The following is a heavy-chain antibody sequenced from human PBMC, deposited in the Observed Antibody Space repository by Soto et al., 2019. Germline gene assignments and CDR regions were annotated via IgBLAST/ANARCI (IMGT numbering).Heavy chain of an antibody. Sequence: EVQLLDSGGGLVQPGGSLRLSCAASGFTFSNYDITWCRQAPGKGLELVCRMCCRGDRTYYADSVKGRFTISRDNSRNTMYLQMNSLRAEDTAMYYCAKVPLRPYCFDYWGQGALVTVSS. CDR2: MCCRGDRT. CDR1: GFTFSNYD. V-gene: IGHV3-23*01. CDR3: AKVPLRPYCFDY. J-gene: IGHJ4*02. D-gene: IGHD4-17*01.